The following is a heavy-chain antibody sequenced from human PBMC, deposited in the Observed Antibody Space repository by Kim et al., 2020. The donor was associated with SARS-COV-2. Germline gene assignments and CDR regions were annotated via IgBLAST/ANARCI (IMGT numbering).Heavy chain of an antibody. CDR3: AKDYYGSESYYYYGMDV. V-gene: IGHV3-23*01. D-gene: IGHD3-10*01. J-gene: IGHJ6*02. Sequence: VKGRLTISRDNSKNTLYLQMNGLRAEDTAVYYCAKDYYGSESYYYYGMDVWGQGTTVTVSS.